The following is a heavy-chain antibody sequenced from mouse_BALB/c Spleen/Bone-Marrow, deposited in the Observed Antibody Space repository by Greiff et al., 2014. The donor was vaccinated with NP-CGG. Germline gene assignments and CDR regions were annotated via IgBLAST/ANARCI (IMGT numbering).Heavy chain of an antibody. CDR3: ARGLLRYFAMDY. J-gene: IGHJ4*01. CDR1: GFSLTSYG. D-gene: IGHD1-1*01. CDR2: IWAGGST. Sequence: VQLQQSGPGLVAPSQSLSITCTVSGFSLTSYGVYWVRQPPGKGLEWLGVIWAGGSTNYNSALMSRLTTSKDNSKNQVFLKMNRLQTDDTAMYYCARGLLRYFAMDYWGQGTSVTVSS. V-gene: IGHV2-9*02.